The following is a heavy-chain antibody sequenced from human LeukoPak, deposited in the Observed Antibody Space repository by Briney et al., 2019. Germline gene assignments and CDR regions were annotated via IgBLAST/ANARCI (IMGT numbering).Heavy chain of an antibody. J-gene: IGHJ4*02. CDR3: AKGGAPDVIVGATLDY. D-gene: IGHD1-26*01. Sequence: PGGSLRLSCAASGFTFSSYAMSWVRQAPGKGLEWVSAISGSGGSTYYADSVKGRFTISRDNSKNTLYLQMNSLRAEDTAVYYCAKGGAPDVIVGATLDYWGQGTLVTVSS. V-gene: IGHV3-23*01. CDR1: GFTFSSYA. CDR2: ISGSGGST.